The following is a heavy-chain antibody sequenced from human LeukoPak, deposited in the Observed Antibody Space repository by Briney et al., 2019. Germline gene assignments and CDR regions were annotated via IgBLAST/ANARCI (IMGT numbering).Heavy chain of an antibody. CDR3: LRDGDNYSRYRWFDP. J-gene: IGHJ5*02. Sequence: PGGSLRLSCAASGFTSSSYSMNWVRQAPGKGLEWVSHITASGTAMFYADSVKGRFTISRDNSHNTVYLQMTSLRADDTAVYYCLRDGDNYSRYRWFDPWGQGTQVIVSS. V-gene: IGHV3-48*01. CDR2: ITASGTAM. D-gene: IGHD4-11*01. CDR1: GFTSSSYS.